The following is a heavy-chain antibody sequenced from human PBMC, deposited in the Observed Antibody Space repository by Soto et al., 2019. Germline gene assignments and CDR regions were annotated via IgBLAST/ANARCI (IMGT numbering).Heavy chain of an antibody. V-gene: IGHV4-61*01. CDR3: ARDAKIGKAFDY. CDR1: GVSVSSGSYY. J-gene: IGHJ4*02. CDR2: IYYSGST. D-gene: IGHD3-22*01. Sequence: SETLSLTCTVSGVSVSSGSYYWSWIGQPPGKGLEWIGYIYYSGSTNYNPSLKSRVTISVGTSKNQLSLKLSSVTAADTAVYYCARDAKIGKAFDYWGQGNLVTVSS.